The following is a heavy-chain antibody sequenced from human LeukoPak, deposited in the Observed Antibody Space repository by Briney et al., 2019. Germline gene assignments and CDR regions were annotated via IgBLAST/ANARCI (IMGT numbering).Heavy chain of an antibody. J-gene: IGHJ1*01. CDR2: IYYSGST. CDR3: ARMTGKETLAEHFQH. V-gene: IGHV4-39*01. D-gene: IGHD1-14*01. Sequence: SETLSLTCTVSGGSISSSSYYWGWIRQPPGKGLEWIGSIYYSGSTYYNPSLKSRVTISVDTSKNQFSLKLSSVTAADTAVYYCARMTGKETLAEHFQHWGQGTLVTVSS. CDR1: GGSISSSSYY.